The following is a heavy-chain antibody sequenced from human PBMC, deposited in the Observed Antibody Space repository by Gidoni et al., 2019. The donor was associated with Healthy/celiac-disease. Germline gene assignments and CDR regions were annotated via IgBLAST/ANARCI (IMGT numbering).Heavy chain of an antibody. Sequence: QVQLVESGGGVVQPGRSLRLSCAASGFTFSSYGMHWVRQAPGKGLEWVAVISYDGSNKYYAGSVKGRFTISRDNSKNTLYLQMNSLRAEDTAVYYCAKDQDSSGYYGLDYWGQGTLVTVSS. J-gene: IGHJ4*02. CDR1: GFTFSSYG. D-gene: IGHD3-22*01. V-gene: IGHV3-30*18. CDR2: ISYDGSNK. CDR3: AKDQDSSGYYGLDY.